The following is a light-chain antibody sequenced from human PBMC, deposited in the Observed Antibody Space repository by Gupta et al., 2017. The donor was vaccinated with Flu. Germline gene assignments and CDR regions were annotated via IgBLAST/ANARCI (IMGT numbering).Light chain of an antibody. V-gene: IGLV1-40*01. CDR2: SNN. Sequence: QSVLTPPPSVSGAPGQRVTISCTGTSPNIGAGFDVHWYQQLPGTAPKLLIYSNNNRPSGVPDRFSGSKSGTSASLAVTGLQAEDEADYYCQSNDNTMGGSELFGGGTKLTGL. CDR1: SPNIGAGFD. CDR3: QSNDNTMGGSEL. J-gene: IGLJ2*01.